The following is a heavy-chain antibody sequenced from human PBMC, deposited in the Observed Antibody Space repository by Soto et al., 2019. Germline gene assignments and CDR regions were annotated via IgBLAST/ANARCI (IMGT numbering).Heavy chain of an antibody. CDR3: VSVYFDY. Sequence: ASVKVSCKASGYTFTGYYMHWVRQAPGQGLEWMGWISAQSVNTTYAQKFQGRVTMTTDTSTSTAYMELRSLRSDDTAVYYCVSVYFDYWGQGTLVTVSS. V-gene: IGHV1-18*04. J-gene: IGHJ4*02. CDR1: GYTFTGYY. CDR2: ISAQSVNT.